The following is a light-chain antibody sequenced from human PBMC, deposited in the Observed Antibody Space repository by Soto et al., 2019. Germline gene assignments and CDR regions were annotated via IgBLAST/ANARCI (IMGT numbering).Light chain of an antibody. CDR1: QGISNY. CDR2: AAS. J-gene: IGKJ5*01. CDR3: QQYSSDPIT. Sequence: DIQMTQSPSSLSSSVGDRVTITCRASQGISNYLAWYQLKPGKVPKLLLYAASTLQSGVPSRFSGSGSGTAFTLIISSLQPEDVATYYCQQYSSDPITFGQGTRLEMK. V-gene: IGKV1-27*01.